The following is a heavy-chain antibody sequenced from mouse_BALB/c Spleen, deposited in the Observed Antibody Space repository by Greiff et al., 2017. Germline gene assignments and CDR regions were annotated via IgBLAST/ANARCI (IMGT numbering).Heavy chain of an antibody. CDR1: GFNIKDTY. CDR3: ARWGNYLFAY. D-gene: IGHD2-1*01. Sequence: QVQLQQSGAELVKPGASVKLSCTASGFNIKDTYMHWVKQRPGQGLEWIGYINPSTGYTEYNQKFKDKATLTADKSSSTAYMQLSSLTSEDSAVYYCARWGNYLFAYWGQGTLVTVSA. J-gene: IGHJ3*01. CDR2: INPSTGYT. V-gene: IGHV1S26*01.